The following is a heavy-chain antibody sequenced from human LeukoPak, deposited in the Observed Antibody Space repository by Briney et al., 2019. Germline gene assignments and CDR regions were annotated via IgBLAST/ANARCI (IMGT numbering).Heavy chain of an antibody. V-gene: IGHV3-23*01. J-gene: IGHJ6*02. CDR1: GFTFSSYA. CDR2: ISGSGGSA. CDR3: ANAPYYYYGLDV. Sequence: PGGSLRLSCAASGFTFSSYAMSWVRQAPGKGLEWVSAISGSGGSAHYADSVKGRFTISRDSSKNTLYLQMNSLRAEDTAVYYCANAPYYYYGLDVWGQGTTVTVSS.